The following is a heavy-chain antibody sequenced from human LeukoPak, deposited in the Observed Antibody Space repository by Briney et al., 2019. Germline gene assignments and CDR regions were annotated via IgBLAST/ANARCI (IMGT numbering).Heavy chain of an antibody. Sequence: ASVKVSCKASGYTFTSYNMHWVRQAPGQGLEWMGIINPSGGSTNYAQKFQGRVTMTRDTSTSTVYMELSSLRSEDTAVYYCAKDLYHRYYHNSGHAFDYWGQGTLVTVSS. V-gene: IGHV1-46*01. CDR1: GYTFTSYN. J-gene: IGHJ4*02. CDR3: AKDLYHRYYHNSGHAFDY. CDR2: INPSGGST. D-gene: IGHD3-22*01.